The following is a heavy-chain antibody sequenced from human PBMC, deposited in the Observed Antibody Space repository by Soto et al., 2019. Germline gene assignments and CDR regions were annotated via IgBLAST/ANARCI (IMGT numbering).Heavy chain of an antibody. D-gene: IGHD4-4*01. V-gene: IGHV4-30-4*01. Sequence: SETLSLTCTVSCGSISSGDYYWSWIRQPPGKGLEWIGYIYYSGSAYYNPSLKSRVTISVDTSKNQFSLKLSSVTAADTAVYYCARTHYDYSNLRWFDPWGRGTQVTVSS. CDR1: CGSISSGDYY. CDR3: ARTHYDYSNLRWFDP. J-gene: IGHJ5*02. CDR2: IYYSGSA.